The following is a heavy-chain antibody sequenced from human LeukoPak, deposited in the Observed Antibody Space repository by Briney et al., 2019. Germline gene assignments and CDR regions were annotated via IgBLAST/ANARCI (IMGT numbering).Heavy chain of an antibody. CDR3: ATTPPGVVVAATWLNWFDP. V-gene: IGHV4-39*07. CDR2: IYYSGST. Sequence: PSETLSLTCTVSGGSISSSSYYWGWIRQPPGKGLEWIGSIYYSGSTYYNPSLKSRVTISVDTSKNQFSLKLSSVTAADTAVYYCATTPPGVVVAATWLNWFDPWGQGTLVTVSS. J-gene: IGHJ5*02. CDR1: GGSISSSSYY. D-gene: IGHD2-15*01.